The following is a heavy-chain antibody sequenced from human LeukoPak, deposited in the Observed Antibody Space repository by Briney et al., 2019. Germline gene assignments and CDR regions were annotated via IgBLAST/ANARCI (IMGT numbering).Heavy chain of an antibody. V-gene: IGHV3-74*01. CDR1: GFTFSSYA. Sequence: GGSLRLSCAASGFTFSSYAMSWVRQAPGKGLVWVSRIDRDGSRINYADSVKGRFTISRDNGKNTLFLQMNSLRAEDAAVYYCVRGNDYGGPHYWGQGTLVTVSS. CDR3: VRGNDYGGPHY. D-gene: IGHD4-23*01. CDR2: IDRDGSRI. J-gene: IGHJ4*02.